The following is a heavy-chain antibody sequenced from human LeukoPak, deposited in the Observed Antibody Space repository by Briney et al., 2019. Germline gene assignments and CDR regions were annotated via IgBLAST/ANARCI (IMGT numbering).Heavy chain of an antibody. CDR3: ARGYSGYIDY. J-gene: IGHJ4*02. D-gene: IGHD1-26*01. Sequence: SETLSLTCAVYGGSFSGYYWSWIRQPPGKGLEWIGEINHSGSTNYNPSLKSRVTISVDTSKNQFSLKLSSVTAADTAVYYCARGYSGYIDYWGQGTLVTISS. CDR2: INHSGST. CDR1: GGSFSGYY. V-gene: IGHV4-34*01.